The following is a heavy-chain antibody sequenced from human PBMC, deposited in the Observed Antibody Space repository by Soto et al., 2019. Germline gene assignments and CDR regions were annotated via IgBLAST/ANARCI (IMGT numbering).Heavy chain of an antibody. CDR2: ISNSVGII. CDR1: GFTFSDYQ. D-gene: IGHD2-21*02. CDR3: ARDRMTDRYLVYI. V-gene: IGHV3-11*01. J-gene: IGHJ3*02. Sequence: WGSLRLSCAASGFTFSDYQMTWLRQAPGKGLEWISHISNSVGIIEYAESVKGRFSISRDNAKSSVYLQMNNLRAEDTAIYYCARDRMTDRYLVYILGQGKMVTVSS.